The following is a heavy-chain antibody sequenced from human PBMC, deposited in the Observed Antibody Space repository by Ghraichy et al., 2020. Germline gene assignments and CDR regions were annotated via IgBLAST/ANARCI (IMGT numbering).Heavy chain of an antibody. V-gene: IGHV3-11*01. CDR3: ARDADFWSGYYPVPGDY. Sequence: LSLTCAASGFTFSDYYMSWIRQAPGKGLEWVSYISSSGSTIYYADSVKGRFTISRDNAKNSLDLQMNSLRAEDTAVYYCARDADFWSGYYPVPGDYWGQGTLVTVSS. CDR1: GFTFSDYY. D-gene: IGHD3-3*01. J-gene: IGHJ4*02. CDR2: ISSSGSTI.